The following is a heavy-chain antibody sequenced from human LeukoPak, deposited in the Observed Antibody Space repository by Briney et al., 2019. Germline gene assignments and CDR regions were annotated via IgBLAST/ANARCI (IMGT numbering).Heavy chain of an antibody. CDR3: ARGLYCTSTSCYFGGGNYYYYMDV. CDR1: GFTFTTYG. D-gene: IGHD2-2*01. J-gene: IGHJ6*03. CDR2: IWNDGTNT. Sequence: PGGSLRLSCAASGFTFTTYGMHWVRQAPGKGLEWVAVIWNDGTNTYYADSVKGRFTISRDNSKNMLCLQMNSLRAEDTAVYYCARGLYCTSTSCYFGGGNYYYYMDVWGKGTTVTVSS. V-gene: IGHV3-33*01.